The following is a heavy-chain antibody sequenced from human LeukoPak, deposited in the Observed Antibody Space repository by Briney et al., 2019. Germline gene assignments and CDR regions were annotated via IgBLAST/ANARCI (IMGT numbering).Heavy chain of an antibody. J-gene: IGHJ4*02. CDR2: ISSSGSTI. CDR1: GFTFSGYA. CDR3: ASSSAMVIFVVNY. D-gene: IGHD5-18*01. Sequence: GGSLRLSCAASGFTFSGYAMNWVRQAPGKGLEWVSYISSSGSTIYYADSVKGRFTISRDNAKNSLYLQMNSLRAEDTAVYYCASSSAMVIFVVNYWGQGTLATVSS. V-gene: IGHV3-48*04.